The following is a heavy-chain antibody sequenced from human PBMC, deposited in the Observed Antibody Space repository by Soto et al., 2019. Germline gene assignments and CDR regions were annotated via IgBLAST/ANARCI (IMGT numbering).Heavy chain of an antibody. CDR1: GFTFTSSA. D-gene: IGHD3-22*01. J-gene: IGHJ3*02. Sequence: SVKVSCKASGFTFTSSAMQWVRQARGQRLEWIGWIVVGSGNTNYAQKFQERVTITRDMSTSTAYMELSSLRSEDTAVYYCAAAAGIVVGTDAFDIWGQGTMVTVSS. V-gene: IGHV1-58*02. CDR3: AAAAGIVVGTDAFDI. CDR2: IVVGSGNT.